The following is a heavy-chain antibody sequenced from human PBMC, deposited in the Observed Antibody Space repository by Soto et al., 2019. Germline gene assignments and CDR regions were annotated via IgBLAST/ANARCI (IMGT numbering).Heavy chain of an antibody. CDR3: ARSTIAPRLFMYPFDP. J-gene: IGHJ5*02. V-gene: IGHV4-39*01. CDR2: IYYDGNT. CDR1: GGGVYSDGYY. Sequence: PSETLSLTCTVSGGGVYSDGYYWGWIRRPPGQGLEWIGNIYYDGNTYYNPSLKSRVTISLDTSKNQFSLRLNSVTAADTAVYYCARSTIAPRLFMYPFDPWGQGTLVTVSS. D-gene: IGHD6-6*01.